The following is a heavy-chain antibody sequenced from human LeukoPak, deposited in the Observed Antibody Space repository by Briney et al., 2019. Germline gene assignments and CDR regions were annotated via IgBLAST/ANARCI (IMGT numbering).Heavy chain of an antibody. Sequence: SETLSLTCAVYGGSFSGYYWSWIRQPPGKGLEWIGEINHSGSTNYNPSLKSRVTISVDTSKNQFSLMLSSATAADTAVYYCARTTSTYYYDSSSYNQRHHFDYWGRGTLVTVSS. CDR2: INHSGST. CDR3: ARTTSTYYYDSSSYNQRHHFDY. V-gene: IGHV4-34*01. J-gene: IGHJ4*02. CDR1: GGSFSGYY. D-gene: IGHD3-22*01.